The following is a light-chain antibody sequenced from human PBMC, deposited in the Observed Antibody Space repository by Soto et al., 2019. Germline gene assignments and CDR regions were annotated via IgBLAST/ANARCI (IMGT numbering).Light chain of an antibody. J-gene: IGKJ5*01. CDR3: QHYQSGHPIT. CDR2: GAS. CDR1: QSVGTR. Sequence: EILLTQSPDTLSLSPGERATLSCRAAQSVGTRLAWYQHKTGQAPRLLISGASSRATGIPDRFTGSGSETSFTLTISRLEPEDFALYYCQHYQSGHPITFRQGTRLEIK. V-gene: IGKV3-20*01.